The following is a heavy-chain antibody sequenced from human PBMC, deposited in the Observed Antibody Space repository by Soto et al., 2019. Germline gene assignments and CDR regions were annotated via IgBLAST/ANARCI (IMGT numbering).Heavy chain of an antibody. CDR1: GYTFTSYD. CDR2: MNPNSGNT. J-gene: IGHJ6*02. D-gene: IGHD2-2*01. Sequence: QVQLVQSGAEVKKPGASVKVSCKASGYTFTSYDINWVRQATGQGLEWMGWMNPNSGNTGYAQKFQGRVTITRNTSISTAYMELSSLRSEDTAVYYCARWGSRDIVLVPAAMGEHYGMDVWGQGTTVTVSS. CDR3: ARWGSRDIVLVPAAMGEHYGMDV. V-gene: IGHV1-8*01.